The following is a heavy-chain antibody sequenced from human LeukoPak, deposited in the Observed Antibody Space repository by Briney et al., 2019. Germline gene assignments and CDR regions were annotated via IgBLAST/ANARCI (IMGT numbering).Heavy chain of an antibody. CDR3: ARGPEYYYDSSGYFDP. J-gene: IGHJ5*02. CDR2: FDPEDGET. V-gene: IGHV1-24*01. CDR1: GYTLTELS. D-gene: IGHD3-22*01. Sequence: ASVKVSCKVSGYTLTELSMHWVRQAPGKGLEWMGGFDPEDGETIYAQKFQGRVTMTEDTSTDTAYMELSSLRSEDTAVYYCARGPEYYYDSSGYFDPWGQGTLVTVSS.